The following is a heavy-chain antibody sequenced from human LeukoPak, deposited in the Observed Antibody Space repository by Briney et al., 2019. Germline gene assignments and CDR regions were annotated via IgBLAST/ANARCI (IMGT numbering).Heavy chain of an antibody. CDR2: IRSKAYGGTT. CDR3: TRVGNQKWLRFGPFDY. Sequence: GGSLRLSCTASGFTFGDYAMSWVRQAPGKGLEWVGFIRSKAYGGTTEYAASVKGRFTISRDDSKSIAYLQMNSLKTEDTAVYYYTRVGNQKWLRFGPFDYWGQGTLVTVSS. CDR1: GFTFGDYA. D-gene: IGHD5-12*01. J-gene: IGHJ4*02. V-gene: IGHV3-49*04.